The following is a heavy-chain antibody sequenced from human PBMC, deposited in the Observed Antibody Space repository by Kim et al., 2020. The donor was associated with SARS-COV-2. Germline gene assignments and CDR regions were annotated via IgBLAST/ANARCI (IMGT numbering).Heavy chain of an antibody. J-gene: IGHJ6*03. Sequence: GGSLRLSCAASGFTFSSYSMNWVRRAPGKGLEWVSSITTSGSDIYYADSVKGRFTISRDNAKNSLYLQMNSLRVEDTALYYCARKGDVGDSNFYLDVWG. D-gene: IGHD2-15*01. CDR2: ITTSGSDI. V-gene: IGHV3-21*01. CDR3: ARKGDVGDSNFYLDV. CDR1: GFTFSSYS.